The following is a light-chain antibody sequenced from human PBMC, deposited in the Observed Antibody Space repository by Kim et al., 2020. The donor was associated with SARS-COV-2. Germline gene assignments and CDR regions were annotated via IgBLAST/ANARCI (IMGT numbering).Light chain of an antibody. CDR3: QQYGSLPWT. J-gene: IGKJ1*01. Sequence: SPGERATRSCRASQSVGSNYLSWFQQKPGLAPRLLIYAASSRATGIPDRFSGSGSGTDFTLTISSLEPEDFAIYYCQQYGSLPWTFGQGTKVDIK. CDR1: QSVGSNY. CDR2: AAS. V-gene: IGKV3-20*01.